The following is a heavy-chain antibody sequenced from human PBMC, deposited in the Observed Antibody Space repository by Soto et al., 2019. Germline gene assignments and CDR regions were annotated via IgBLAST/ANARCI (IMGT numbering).Heavy chain of an antibody. Sequence: GDSVKVSCKASGYTFTSYAMHWVRQAPGQRLEWMGWINAGNGNTKYSQKFQGRVTITRDTSASTAYMELSSLRSEDTAVYYCAKSATVPAAIAYWGQGTLVTVSS. V-gene: IGHV1-3*01. CDR2: INAGNGNT. CDR3: AKSATVPAAIAY. D-gene: IGHD2-2*02. J-gene: IGHJ4*02. CDR1: GYTFTSYA.